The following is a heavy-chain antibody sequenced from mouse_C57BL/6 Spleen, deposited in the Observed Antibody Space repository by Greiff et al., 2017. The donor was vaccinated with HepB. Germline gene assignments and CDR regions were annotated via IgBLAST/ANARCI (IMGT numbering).Heavy chain of an antibody. CDR3: TSHYYGSSYGNY. D-gene: IGHD1-1*01. V-gene: IGHV5-9-1*02. CDR2: ISSGGDYI. J-gene: IGHJ2*01. Sequence: VQLKESGEGLVKPGGSLKLSCAASGFTFSSYAMSWVRQTPEKRLEWVAYISSGGDYIYYADTVKGRFTISRDNARNTLYLQMSSLKSEDTAMYYCTSHYYGSSYGNYWGQGTTLTVSS. CDR1: GFTFSSYA.